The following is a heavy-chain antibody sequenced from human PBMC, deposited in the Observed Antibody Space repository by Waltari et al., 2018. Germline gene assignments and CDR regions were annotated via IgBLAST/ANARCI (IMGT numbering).Heavy chain of an antibody. CDR2: INHSGST. Sequence: QVQLQQWGTGLLKPSETLSLTCAVYGGSFSGYYWSWIRQPPGKGLEWIGEINHSGSTNYNPSLKSRVTISVDTSKNQFSLKLSSVTAADTAVYYCAGGARRYYYYGMDVWGQGTTVTVSS. CDR1: GGSFSGYY. CDR3: AGGARRYYYYGMDV. J-gene: IGHJ6*02. V-gene: IGHV4-34*01.